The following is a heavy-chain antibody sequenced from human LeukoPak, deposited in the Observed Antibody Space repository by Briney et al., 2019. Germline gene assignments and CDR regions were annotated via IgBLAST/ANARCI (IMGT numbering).Heavy chain of an antibody. D-gene: IGHD3-9*01. Sequence: SETLSLTCAVSGDSLSSNNWWSWVRQPPGKGLEWIGEIYHSGISNYNPTLKSRVSISVDKSKNQFSLKLSSVTAADTAVYYCARYFDWPWAFDIWGQGTKVTVSS. CDR1: GDSLSSNNW. CDR3: ARYFDWPWAFDI. V-gene: IGHV4-4*02. J-gene: IGHJ3*02. CDR2: IYHSGIS.